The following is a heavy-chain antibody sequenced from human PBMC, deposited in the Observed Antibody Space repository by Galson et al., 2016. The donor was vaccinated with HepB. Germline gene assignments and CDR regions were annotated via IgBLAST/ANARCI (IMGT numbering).Heavy chain of an antibody. V-gene: IGHV3-23*01. J-gene: IGHJ6*02. D-gene: IGHD7-27*01. CDR2: ISGPGRNT. Sequence: SLRLSCAASKFTFRNYAMSWVRQAPGKGLEWVSSISGPGRNTYYADSVKGRFTISRDNSKNTLYLQMNSLRAEDTAVYYCARAWGNYGMDVWGQGTLVTVSS. CDR3: ARAWGNYGMDV. CDR1: KFTFRNYA.